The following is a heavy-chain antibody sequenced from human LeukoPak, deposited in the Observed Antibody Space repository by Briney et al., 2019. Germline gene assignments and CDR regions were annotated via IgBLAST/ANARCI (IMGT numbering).Heavy chain of an antibody. CDR2: INPNGGGT. CDR3: ARANLFNWFDT. CDR1: GYTFTGYY. Sequence: ASVKVSCKASGYTFTGYYMYWVGQAPGQGLEWMGWINPNGGGTNYAQKLQGRVTMTRDTSISTAYMELRSLRSDGTAVYYCARANLFNWFDTWGQGTLVTVSS. V-gene: IGHV1-2*02. J-gene: IGHJ5*02. D-gene: IGHD3-3*01.